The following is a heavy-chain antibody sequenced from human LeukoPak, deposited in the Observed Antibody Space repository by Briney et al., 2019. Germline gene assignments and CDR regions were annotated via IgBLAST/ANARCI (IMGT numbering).Heavy chain of an antibody. CDR2: ISAYNGNT. D-gene: IGHD3-22*01. CDR1: GYTFTSYG. Sequence: ASVKVSCKASGYTFTSYGISWVRQAPGQGLEWMGWISAYNGNTNYAQKLQGRVTMTTDTSTSTAYMELRSLRSDDTAVYYCARDGRYYDSSGYYASDYWGQGTLVTVSS. J-gene: IGHJ4*02. V-gene: IGHV1-18*01. CDR3: ARDGRYYDSSGYYASDY.